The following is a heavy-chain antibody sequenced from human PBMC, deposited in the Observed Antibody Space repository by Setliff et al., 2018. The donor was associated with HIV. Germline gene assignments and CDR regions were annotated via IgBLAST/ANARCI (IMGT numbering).Heavy chain of an antibody. CDR2: INPDSGST. D-gene: IGHD2-2*01. CDR1: GGSFSSYA. J-gene: IGHJ6*02. V-gene: IGHV1-46*01. CDR3: ASAYCSSTSCYVRWGDGMDV. Sequence: ASVKVSCKASGGSFSSYALHWVRQAPGQGLEWMCIINPDSGSTSCAPEFKGRISMTRDSSTGILYVEMTSLKSEDTAMYYCASAYCSSTSCYVRWGDGMDVWGQGTTVTVSS.